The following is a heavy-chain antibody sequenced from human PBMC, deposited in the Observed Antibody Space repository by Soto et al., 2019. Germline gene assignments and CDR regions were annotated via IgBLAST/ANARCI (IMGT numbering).Heavy chain of an antibody. J-gene: IGHJ4*02. CDR1: GFTVDDYA. V-gene: IGHV3-9*01. CDR2: ISWNSGRI. Sequence: EVQLVESGGGLVQPGRSLRLSCVASGFTVDDYAMHWVRQAPGKGLEWVSGISWNSGRIDYADSVKGRFTISRDNAKNSLSLQMNSLRAEDTALYYCASDIGGSTITTFFHYCGQGTLVTVSS. CDR3: ASDIGGSTITTFFHY. D-gene: IGHD4-4*01.